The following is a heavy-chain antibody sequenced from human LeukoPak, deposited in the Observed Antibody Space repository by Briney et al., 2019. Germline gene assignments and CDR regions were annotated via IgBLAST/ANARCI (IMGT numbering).Heavy chain of an antibody. Sequence: SETLSLTCAAYGWSFNDYYWNWIRQPPGKGLEWIGEINARGDTNYNPSLKSRVTISVDTSKKQFSLRLTSMIAADTALYYCARGQVPAARGYNWFDPWGQGTLVTVSS. V-gene: IGHV4-34*01. J-gene: IGHJ5*02. CDR3: ARGQVPAARGYNWFDP. D-gene: IGHD2-2*01. CDR1: GWSFNDYY. CDR2: INARGDT.